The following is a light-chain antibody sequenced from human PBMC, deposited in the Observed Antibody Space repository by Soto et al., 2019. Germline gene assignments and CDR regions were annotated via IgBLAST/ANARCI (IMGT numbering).Light chain of an antibody. CDR1: SSDVGGYNY. Sequence: QSALTQPASVSGSPGQSITISCTGTSSDVGGYNYVSWYQQHPGKAPKLMIYDVSNRPSGVSNRFSGSKSGNTASLTISGLQAEDEADYYCGSYTSSSTVVFGTGTKLTVL. V-gene: IGLV2-14*01. CDR3: GSYTSSSTVV. J-gene: IGLJ1*01. CDR2: DVS.